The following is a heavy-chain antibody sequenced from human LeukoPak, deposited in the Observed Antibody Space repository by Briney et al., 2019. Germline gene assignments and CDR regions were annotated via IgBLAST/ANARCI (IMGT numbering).Heavy chain of an antibody. D-gene: IGHD5-24*01. V-gene: IGHV4-39*01. CDR2: MYYSGST. J-gene: IGHJ4*02. Sequence: KPSETLSLTCTVSGGSISNSSYYWGWIRQPPGKGLEWIGSMYYSGSTYYNSSLKSRATISVDTSKNQFSLKLSSVTAADTAVYYCARHGRMGTINPSYWGQGTLVTVSS. CDR1: GGSISNSSYY. CDR3: ARHGRMGTINPSY.